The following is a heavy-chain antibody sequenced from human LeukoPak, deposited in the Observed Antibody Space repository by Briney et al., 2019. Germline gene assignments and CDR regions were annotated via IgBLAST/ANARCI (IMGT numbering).Heavy chain of an antibody. Sequence: GGPLRLSCAASGFTFSTYAVNGLRQARGKGLEWVSTISGSGDSIYYADSVKGRFTISRDNSKDPLYLQMRSVRVDDTAVYYCARDRGRYYDSRGFYWGYYFDSWGQGILVTVST. CDR2: ISGSGDSI. J-gene: IGHJ4*02. V-gene: IGHV3-23*01. CDR3: ARDRGRYYDSRGFYWGYYFDS. D-gene: IGHD3-22*01. CDR1: GFTFSTYA.